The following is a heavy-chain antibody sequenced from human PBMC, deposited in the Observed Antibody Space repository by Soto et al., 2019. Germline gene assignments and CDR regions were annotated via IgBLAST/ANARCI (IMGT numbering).Heavy chain of an antibody. Sequence: ASVKVSCKASGYTFTSYAMHWVRQAPGQRLEWMGWINAGNGNTKYSQKFQGRVTMTTDTSTSTAYMELRSLRSDDTAVYYCARAEDYDILTGSLDYWGQGTLVTVSS. CDR2: INAGNGNT. CDR3: ARAEDYDILTGSLDY. D-gene: IGHD3-9*01. J-gene: IGHJ4*02. CDR1: GYTFTSYA. V-gene: IGHV1-3*01.